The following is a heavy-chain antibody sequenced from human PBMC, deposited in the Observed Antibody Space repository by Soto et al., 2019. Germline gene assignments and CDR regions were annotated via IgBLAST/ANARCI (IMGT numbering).Heavy chain of an antibody. CDR2: IIPILGTA. CDR1: GGTFSSDA. V-gene: IGHV1-69*13. D-gene: IGHD3-9*01. J-gene: IGHJ5*02. Sequence: SVKVSCKASGGTFSSDAISWVRQAPGQGLEWMGGIIPILGTANYAQKFQGIVTITADESTSTAYMELSSLRSEETAVYYCEKAILETWFDPWGQGTLVPLSS. CDR3: EKAILETWFDP.